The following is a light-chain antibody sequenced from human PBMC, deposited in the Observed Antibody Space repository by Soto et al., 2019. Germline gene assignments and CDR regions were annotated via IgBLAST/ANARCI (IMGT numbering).Light chain of an antibody. Sequence: EVVLTQSPGTLSLSPGERATLSCRGSQSIHINYLAWYQQRPGQAPRLLIYGSSDRATGIPDRFSGSGSGTDFTLTISRLEPEDFAMYYCHQYGSSPPYTFGQGTKLEI. J-gene: IGKJ2*01. CDR1: QSIHINY. V-gene: IGKV3-20*01. CDR2: GSS. CDR3: HQYGSSPPYT.